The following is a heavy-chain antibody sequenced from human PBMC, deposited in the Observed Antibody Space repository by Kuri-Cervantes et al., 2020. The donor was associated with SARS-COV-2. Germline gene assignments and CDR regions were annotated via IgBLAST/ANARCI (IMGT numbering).Heavy chain of an antibody. CDR1: GFTFSTYG. J-gene: IGHJ3*02. CDR2: ISYDGNE. V-gene: IGHV3-30*03. D-gene: IGHD1-26*01. Sequence: GESLKISCAASGFTFSTYGMHWVRQAPGKGLEWVALISYDGNEYYADSVRGRFTISSDNSKNTLYLQLNNLRTEDTAVYYCAGFPEWELLPFDIWGQGTMVTVSS. CDR3: AGFPEWELLPFDI.